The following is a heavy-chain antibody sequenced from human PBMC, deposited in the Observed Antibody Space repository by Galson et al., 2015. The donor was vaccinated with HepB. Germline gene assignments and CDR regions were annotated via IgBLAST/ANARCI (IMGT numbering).Heavy chain of an antibody. Sequence: SLRLSCAASGFTFSSYAMSWVRQAPGKGLEWASAISGSGGSTYYADSVKGRFTISRDNSKNTLYLQMNSLRAEDTAVYYCAKDPVTIFGVVTTEDAFDIWGQGTMVTVSS. V-gene: IGHV3-23*01. D-gene: IGHD3-3*01. CDR2: ISGSGGST. CDR3: AKDPVTIFGVVTTEDAFDI. CDR1: GFTFSSYA. J-gene: IGHJ3*02.